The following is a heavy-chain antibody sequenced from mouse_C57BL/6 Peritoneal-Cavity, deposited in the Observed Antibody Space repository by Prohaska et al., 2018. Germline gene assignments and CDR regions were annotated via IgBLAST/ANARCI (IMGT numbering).Heavy chain of an antibody. D-gene: IGHD2-1*01. Sequence: EVQLLETGGGLVQPGGSRGLSCEGSGFTFSGFWMSWVRQTPGKTLEWIGDINSDVSAINYAPYIKDRFTIFRENDKSTLYRHMSNVRSEETATYFCMRYGNYWYFDVWGTGTTVTVSS. CDR3: MRYGNYWYFDV. V-gene: IGHV11-2*01. J-gene: IGHJ1*03. CDR2: INSDVSAI. CDR1: GFTFSGFW.